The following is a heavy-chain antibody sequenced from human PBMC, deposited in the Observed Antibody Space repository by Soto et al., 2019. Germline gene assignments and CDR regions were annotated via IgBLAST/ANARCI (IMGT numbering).Heavy chain of an antibody. D-gene: IGHD5-18*01. CDR2: IYYSGST. Sequence: QVQLQESGPGLVKPSETLSLTCTVSGGSVSSGSYYWSWIRQPPGKGLEWIGYIYYSGSTNYNPSLKSRVTISVDTSKNQFSLKLSSVTAADTAVYYCARGEGGYSCGPPTYYFDYWGQGTLVTVSS. CDR1: GGSVSSGSYY. V-gene: IGHV4-61*01. CDR3: ARGEGGYSCGPPTYYFDY. J-gene: IGHJ4*02.